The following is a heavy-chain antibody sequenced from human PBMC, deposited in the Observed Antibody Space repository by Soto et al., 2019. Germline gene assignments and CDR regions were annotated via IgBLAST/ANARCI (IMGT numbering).Heavy chain of an antibody. CDR2: ISHDGSNK. V-gene: IGHV3-30*18. D-gene: IGHD2-15*01. J-gene: IGHJ4*02. CDR1: GFTFSNYG. Sequence: QVQLVESGGGVVQPGRSLRLSCAGSGFTFSNYGLHWVRQTPGKGLEWVAFISHDGSNKYYADSVKGRFNISRDSSKSMLYLQMDSLRVEDTAVYYCAKDGAPRYCSGRSCHPAGAYWGQGTLVTVSS. CDR3: AKDGAPRYCSGRSCHPAGAY.